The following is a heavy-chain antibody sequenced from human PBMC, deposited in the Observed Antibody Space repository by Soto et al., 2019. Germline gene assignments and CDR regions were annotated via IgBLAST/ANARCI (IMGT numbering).Heavy chain of an antibody. V-gene: IGHV1-46*02. CDR3: ARDYYGDSYFFDY. Sequence: SVKVSFKASGYTFNSYYIHWVRQAPGQGLEWMGIINPSGGTTIHAQKFQGRVTMTRDTSTSTVYMELSSLRSEDTAVYYCARDYYGDSYFFDYWGQGTLVTXSS. J-gene: IGHJ4*02. CDR2: INPSGGTT. D-gene: IGHD4-17*01. CDR1: GYTFNSYY.